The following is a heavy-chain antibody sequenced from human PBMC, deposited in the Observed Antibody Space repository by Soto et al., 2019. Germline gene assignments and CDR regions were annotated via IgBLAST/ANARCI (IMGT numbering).Heavy chain of an antibody. J-gene: IGHJ4*02. CDR1: GGSISSYY. D-gene: IGHD4-4*01. CDR2: IYYSGST. CDR3: ARVYHSMTTVTFYFDY. V-gene: IGHV4-59*01. Sequence: TVSGGSISSYYWSWIRQPPGKGLEWIGYIYYSGSTNYNPSLKSRVTISVDTSKNQFSLKLSSVTAADTAVYYCARVYHSMTTVTFYFDYWGQGTLVTVSS.